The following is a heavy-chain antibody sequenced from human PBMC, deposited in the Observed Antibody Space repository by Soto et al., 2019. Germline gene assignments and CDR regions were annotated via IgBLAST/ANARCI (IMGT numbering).Heavy chain of an antibody. V-gene: IGHV3-72*01. CDR1: GFTFSDHY. CDR2: TRNKANSYTT. D-gene: IGHD3-22*01. CDR3: ARGLYYYDSSGYSDYYSGMDV. Sequence: GSLRLSCAASGFTFSDHYMDWVRQAPGKGKEWVGRTRNKANSYTTEYAASVKGRFTISRDNSKNSLYLQMNSLKTEDTAVYYCARGLYYYDSSGYSDYYSGMDVWGQGTTVTVSS. J-gene: IGHJ6*02.